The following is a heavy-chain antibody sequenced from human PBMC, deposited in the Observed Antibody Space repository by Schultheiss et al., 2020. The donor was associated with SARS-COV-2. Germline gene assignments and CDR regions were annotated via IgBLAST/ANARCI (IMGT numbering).Heavy chain of an antibody. CDR1: GYSISSGYY. V-gene: IGHV4-38-2*02. D-gene: IGHD6-25*01. CDR2: IYHSGST. Sequence: SETLSVTCTVSGYSISSGYYWGWIRQPPGKGLEWIGSIYHSGSTYYNPSLKSRVTISVDTSKNQFSLKLSSVTAADTAVYYCARDMAAYSSVRHWFDPWGQGTLVTVSS. J-gene: IGHJ5*02. CDR3: ARDMAAYSSVRHWFDP.